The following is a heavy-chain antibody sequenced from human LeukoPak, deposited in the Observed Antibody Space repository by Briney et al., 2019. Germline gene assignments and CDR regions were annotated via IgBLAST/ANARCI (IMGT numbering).Heavy chain of an antibody. V-gene: IGHV3-33*01. CDR2: IWYDGSKK. Sequence: GGSLRLSCAASGFTFINYGMHWVRQAPGKGLEWVAVIWYDGSKKYYADSVKGRFTISRDNSKNTVYLQINSLRAEDTAVYYCARVSAEIVVVTGTGAPDYWGQGTLVTVSS. D-gene: IGHD2-21*02. J-gene: IGHJ4*02. CDR3: ARVSAEIVVVTGTGAPDY. CDR1: GFTFINYG.